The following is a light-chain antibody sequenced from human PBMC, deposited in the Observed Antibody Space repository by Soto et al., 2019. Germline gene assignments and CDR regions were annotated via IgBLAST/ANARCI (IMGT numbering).Light chain of an antibody. J-gene: IGKJ1*01. Sequence: DIQMTQSPSTLSASVGDRVTITCRASQSISSGLAGYQQKPGKAPKLLIYKASSLESGVPSRFSGSGSGTEFTLTISSLQPDDFATYYCQQYKSYWTFGQGTKVDIK. CDR1: QSISSG. V-gene: IGKV1-5*03. CDR3: QQYKSYWT. CDR2: KAS.